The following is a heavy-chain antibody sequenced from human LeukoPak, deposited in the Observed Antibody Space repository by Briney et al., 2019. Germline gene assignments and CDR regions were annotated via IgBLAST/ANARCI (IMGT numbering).Heavy chain of an antibody. V-gene: IGHV3-23*01. J-gene: IGHJ6*02. D-gene: IGHD2-15*01. CDR2: ISGSADNT. CDR1: GFTFSSYA. Sequence: PGGSLRLSCAASGFTFSSYAMSWVRQAPGKGLEWDSGISGSADNTYYADSVKGRFTISRDNSKNTLYVQMNSLRAEDTAVYYCARESDGYCSGGSCFDGRDYYYYYGMDVWGQGTTVTVSS. CDR3: ARESDGYCSGGSCFDGRDYYYYYGMDV.